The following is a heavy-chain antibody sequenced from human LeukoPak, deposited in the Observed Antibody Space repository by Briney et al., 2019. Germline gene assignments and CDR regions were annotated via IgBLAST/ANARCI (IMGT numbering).Heavy chain of an antibody. D-gene: IGHD6-6*01. CDR3: ARDLPYSSSKSYYFDY. J-gene: IGHJ4*02. CDR2: ISGHGEST. CDR1: GFTLRNYA. Sequence: PGGSLRLSCAASGFTLRNYAMSWVRQAPGKGLEWVSAISGHGESTYNADSVKGRFTISRDNAKNSLYLQMNSLRAEDTAVYYCARDLPYSSSKSYYFDYWGQGTLVTVSS. V-gene: IGHV3-21*01.